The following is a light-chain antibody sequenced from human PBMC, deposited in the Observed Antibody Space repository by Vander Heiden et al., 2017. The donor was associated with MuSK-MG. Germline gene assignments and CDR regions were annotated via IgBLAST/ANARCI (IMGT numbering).Light chain of an antibody. V-gene: IGKV1-27*01. CDR1: QGISNY. J-gene: IGKJ1*01. Sequence: DLPMTQSPSSLSASVGDRVTITCRASQGISNYLAWYQQKPGKVPKLLIYAASTLQSGVPARFSGSGSGTDFTLTISSLQPEDVATYYCQKYNSAPRTFGQGTKVEIK. CDR2: AAS. CDR3: QKYNSAPRT.